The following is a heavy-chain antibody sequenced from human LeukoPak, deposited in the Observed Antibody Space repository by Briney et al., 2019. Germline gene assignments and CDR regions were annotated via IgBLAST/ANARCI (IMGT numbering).Heavy chain of an antibody. CDR3: AKAVGIVVVPAAMLYYYYYGMDV. Sequence: GGSLRLSCAASGFTFSSYAMSWVRQAPGKGLEWVSAISGSGGSTYYADSVKGRFTISRDNSKNTLYLQMNSLRAEDTAVYYCAKAVGIVVVPAAMLYYYYYGMDVWGKGTTVTVSS. V-gene: IGHV3-23*01. J-gene: IGHJ6*04. CDR1: GFTFSSYA. CDR2: ISGSGGST. D-gene: IGHD2-2*01.